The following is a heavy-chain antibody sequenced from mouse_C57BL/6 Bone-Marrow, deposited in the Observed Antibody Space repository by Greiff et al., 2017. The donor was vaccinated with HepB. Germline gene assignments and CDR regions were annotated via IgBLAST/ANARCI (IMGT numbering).Heavy chain of an antibody. Sequence: EVQLQQSGAELVRPGASVKLSCTASGFNIKDYYMHWVKQRPEQGLEWIGRIDPEDGDTEYAPKFQGKATMTADTSSNTAYLQLSSLTSEDTAVYYCTAFTAVVAYYFDHWGQGTTLSVSS. CDR1: GFNIKDYY. CDR3: TAFTAVVAYYFDH. J-gene: IGHJ2*01. CDR2: IDPEDGDT. D-gene: IGHD1-1*01. V-gene: IGHV14-1*01.